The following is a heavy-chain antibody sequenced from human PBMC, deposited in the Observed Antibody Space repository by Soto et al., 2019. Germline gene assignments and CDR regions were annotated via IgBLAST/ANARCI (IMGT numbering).Heavy chain of an antibody. CDR1: GFTFSSYG. CDR2: IWYDGSNK. V-gene: IGHV3-33*01. CDR3: AREGGIAARPPSQIDY. J-gene: IGHJ4*02. D-gene: IGHD6-6*01. Sequence: GGSLRLSCAASGFTFSSYGMHWVRQAPGKGLEWVAVIWYDGSNKYYADSVKGRFTISRDNSKNTLYLQMNSLRAEDTAVYYCAREGGIAARPPSQIDYWGQGTLVTVSS.